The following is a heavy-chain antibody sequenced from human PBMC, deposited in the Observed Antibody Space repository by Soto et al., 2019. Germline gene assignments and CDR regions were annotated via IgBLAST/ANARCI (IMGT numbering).Heavy chain of an antibody. Sequence: SETLSLTCTVSGGSISSYYWSWIRQPPGKGLEWIGYIYYSGSTNYNPSLKSRVTISVDTSKNQFSLKLSSVTAADTAVYYCARSGATYFVDWFDPWGQGTLVTVSS. D-gene: IGHD2-15*01. CDR3: ARSGATYFVDWFDP. CDR1: GGSISSYY. V-gene: IGHV4-59*01. J-gene: IGHJ5*02. CDR2: IYYSGST.